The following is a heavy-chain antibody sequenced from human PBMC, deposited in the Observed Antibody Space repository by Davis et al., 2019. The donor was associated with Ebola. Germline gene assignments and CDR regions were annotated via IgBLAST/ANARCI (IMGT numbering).Heavy chain of an antibody. Sequence: PGGSLRLSCAASGFTFSSYAMHWVRQAPGKGLEWVAVISYDGSNKYYADSVKGRFTISRDNSKNTLYLQMNSLRAEDTAVYYCAKDSLERLPFFDYWGQGTLVTVSS. J-gene: IGHJ4*02. CDR1: GFTFSSYA. CDR3: AKDSLERLPFFDY. D-gene: IGHD1-1*01. CDR2: ISYDGSNK. V-gene: IGHV3-30-3*01.